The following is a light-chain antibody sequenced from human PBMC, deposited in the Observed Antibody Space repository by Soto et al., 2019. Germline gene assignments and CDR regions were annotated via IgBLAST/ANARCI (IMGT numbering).Light chain of an antibody. CDR3: LQDFNYPRT. V-gene: IGKV1-6*01. Sequence: AILMTQSPSSLSASVGDRVTVTCRASQGIRNDLAWYQQKPGKAPKLLIYEASTLQSGVPSRFSGSYSGTVFTLPSGSLQPEDFATYYCLQDFNYPRTFGQGTKVEIK. CDR1: QGIRND. CDR2: EAS. J-gene: IGKJ1*01.